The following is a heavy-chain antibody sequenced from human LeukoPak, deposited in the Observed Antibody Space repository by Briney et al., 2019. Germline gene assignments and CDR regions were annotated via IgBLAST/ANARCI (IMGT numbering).Heavy chain of an antibody. CDR2: IKPDGSEK. Sequence: GGSLRHSCAASGFTFTSYSMNWVRQAPGKGLEWVANIKPDGSEKYYVDSVKGRFTISRDNAKNSLYLQMNSLRAEDTAVYYCARGQYHYDSSGYYQFDYWGQGTLVTVSS. J-gene: IGHJ4*02. D-gene: IGHD3-22*01. CDR1: GFTFTSYS. V-gene: IGHV3-7*03. CDR3: ARGQYHYDSSGYYQFDY.